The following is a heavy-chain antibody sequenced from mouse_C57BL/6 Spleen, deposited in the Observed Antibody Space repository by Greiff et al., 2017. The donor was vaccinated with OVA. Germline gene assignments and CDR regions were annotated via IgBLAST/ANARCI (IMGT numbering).Heavy chain of an antibody. D-gene: IGHD2-5*01. CDR2: ISGGGGNT. Sequence: EVKLMESGGGLVKPGGSLKLSCAASGFTFSSYTMSWVRQTPEKRLEWVATISGGGGNTYYPDSVKGRFTISRDNAKNTLYLQMSSLRSEDTALYYCAREGASAYYSNYEGFDVWGTGTTVTVSS. V-gene: IGHV5-9*01. CDR1: GFTFSSYT. CDR3: AREGASAYYSNYEGFDV. J-gene: IGHJ1*03.